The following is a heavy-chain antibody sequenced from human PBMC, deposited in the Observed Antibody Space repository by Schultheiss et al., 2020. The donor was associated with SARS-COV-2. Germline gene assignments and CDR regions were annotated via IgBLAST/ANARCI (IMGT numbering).Heavy chain of an antibody. CDR3: ARTTSDSGRSGYWTYDY. D-gene: IGHD3-22*01. CDR2: ISSGGTYI. J-gene: IGHJ4*02. V-gene: IGHV3-11*04. Sequence: GGSLRLSCAASGFSFSDYYMTWIRQAPGKGLEWVSYISSGGTYIYYADSVKGRFTISRDNAKNSLDLQMSSLRAEDTAVYYCARTTSDSGRSGYWTYDYWGQGTLVTVSS. CDR1: GFSFSDYY.